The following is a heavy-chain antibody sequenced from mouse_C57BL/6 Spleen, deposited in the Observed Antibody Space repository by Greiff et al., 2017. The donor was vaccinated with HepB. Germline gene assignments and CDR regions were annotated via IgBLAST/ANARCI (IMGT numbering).Heavy chain of an antibody. CDR3: ARHSYDYVYFDV. CDR1: GFTFSDYY. Sequence: EVQLVESGGGLVQPGGSLKLSCAASGFTFSDYYMYWVRQTPEKRLEWVAYISNGGGSTYYPDTVKGRFTISRDNAKNTLYLQMSRLKSEDTAMYYCARHSYDYVYFDVWGTGTTDTVSS. CDR2: ISNGGGST. V-gene: IGHV5-12*01. J-gene: IGHJ1*03. D-gene: IGHD2-4*01.